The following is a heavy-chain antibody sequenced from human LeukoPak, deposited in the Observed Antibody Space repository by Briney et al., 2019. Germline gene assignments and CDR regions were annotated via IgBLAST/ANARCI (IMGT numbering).Heavy chain of an antibody. CDR3: VRVRGGSGRSYAADAFDI. V-gene: IGHV3-74*01. J-gene: IGHJ3*02. Sequence: GGSLRLSCAASGFTFNSYWMHWVRQAPGKGLVWVSRIYNDGSSTTYADSVKGRFTISRDNAKSTLYLQMNSLRAEDTAVYYCVRVRGGSGRSYAADAFDIWGQGTMVTVSS. CDR2: IYNDGSST. CDR1: GFTFNSYW. D-gene: IGHD1-26*01.